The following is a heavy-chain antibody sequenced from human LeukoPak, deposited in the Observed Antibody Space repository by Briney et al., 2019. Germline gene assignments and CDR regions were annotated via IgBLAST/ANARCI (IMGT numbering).Heavy chain of an antibody. CDR3: ARGGGLDV. J-gene: IGHJ6*02. CDR1: GFTFSDHY. D-gene: IGHD3-16*01. Sequence: GGSLRLSCAASGFTFSDHYMNWARQAPGKGLEWVASINHNGNVNYYVDSVKGRFTISRDNAKNSLYLQMSNLRAEDTAVYFCARGGGLDVWGQGATVTVSS. CDR2: INHNGNVN. V-gene: IGHV3-7*03.